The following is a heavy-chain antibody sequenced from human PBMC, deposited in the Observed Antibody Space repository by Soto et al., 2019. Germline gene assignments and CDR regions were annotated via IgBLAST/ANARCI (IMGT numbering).Heavy chain of an antibody. Sequence: QITLRESGPSLVKPTETLTLTCTFSGFSLTTTGVGVGWIRQPPGKALEWLAVVFWDGGERYSPSLKSRVTITKATSKDQVVFTMPNMDPADTATYYCTQVYGSGSWGWYFHSWGQGTLVTVSS. CDR1: GFSLTTTGVG. CDR2: VFWDGGE. J-gene: IGHJ4*02. V-gene: IGHV2-5*02. CDR3: TQVYGSGSWGWYFHS. D-gene: IGHD1-26*01.